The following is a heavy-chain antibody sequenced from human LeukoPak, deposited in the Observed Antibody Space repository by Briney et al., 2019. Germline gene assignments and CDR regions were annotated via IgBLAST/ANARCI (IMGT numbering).Heavy chain of an antibody. V-gene: IGHV1-2*06. CDR2: INPNSGGT. Sequence: ASVKVSCKASGYTFTGYYMHWVRQAPGQGLEWMGRINPNSGGTNYAQKFQGSVTMTRDTSISTAYMELSRLRSDDTAVYYCARGINYYDSSGDGAFDIWGQGTMVTVSS. CDR1: GYTFTGYY. D-gene: IGHD3-22*01. CDR3: ARGINYYDSSGDGAFDI. J-gene: IGHJ3*02.